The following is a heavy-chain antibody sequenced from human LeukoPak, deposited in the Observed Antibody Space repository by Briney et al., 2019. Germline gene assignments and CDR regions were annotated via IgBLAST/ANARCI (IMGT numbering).Heavy chain of an antibody. CDR3: ARGGYDAFDI. CDR1: GFIFSSYW. J-gene: IGHJ3*02. CDR2: IKQDGSEK. V-gene: IGHV3-7*01. Sequence: PGGSLRLSCATFGFIFSSYWMTWVRQAPGRGLEWVANIKQDGSEKYSVDSVKGRFTISRDNAKNSQYLQMNSLRAEDTAVYYCARGGYDAFDIWGQGTMVTVYS. D-gene: IGHD5-12*01.